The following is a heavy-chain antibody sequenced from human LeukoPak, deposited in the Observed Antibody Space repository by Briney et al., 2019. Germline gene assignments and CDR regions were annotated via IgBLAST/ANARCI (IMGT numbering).Heavy chain of an antibody. CDR3: ARENNIVVVPADFDY. CDR2: IKQDGSEK. V-gene: IGHV3-7*03. D-gene: IGHD2-2*01. J-gene: IGHJ4*02. CDR1: GFTFSSYW. Sequence: GGSLRLSCAASGFTFSSYWMSWVRQAPGKGLEWVANIKQDGSEKYYVDSVKGRFIISRDNAKNSLYLQMNSLRAEDTAVYYCARENNIVVVPADFDYWGQGTLVTVSS.